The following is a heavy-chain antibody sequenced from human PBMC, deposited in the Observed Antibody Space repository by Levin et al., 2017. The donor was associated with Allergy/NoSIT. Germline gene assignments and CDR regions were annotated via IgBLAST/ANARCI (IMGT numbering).Heavy chain of an antibody. CDR3: AKNRDYRLSAYYFDY. CDR1: GFTFSSYG. V-gene: IGHV3-30*18. CDR2: ISYDGSNK. Sequence: SGGSLRLSCAASGFTFSSYGMHWVRQAPGKGLEWVAVISYDGSNKYYADSVKGRFTISRDNSKNTLYLQMNSLRAEDTAVYYCAKNRDYRLSAYYFDYWGQGTLVTVSS. J-gene: IGHJ4*02. D-gene: IGHD4-11*01.